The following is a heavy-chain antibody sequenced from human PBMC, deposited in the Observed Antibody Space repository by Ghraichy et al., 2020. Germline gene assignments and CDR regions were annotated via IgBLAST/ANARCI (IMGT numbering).Heavy chain of an antibody. CDR3: AKAPIAARPPPGRDNYYYYGMDV. J-gene: IGHJ6*02. Sequence: GGSLRLPCAASGFTFSSYAMSWVRQAPGKGLEWVSAISGSGGSTYYADSVKGRFTISRDNSKNTLYLQMNSLRAEDTAVYYCAKAPIAARPPPGRDNYYYYGMDVWGQGTTVTVSS. D-gene: IGHD6-6*01. V-gene: IGHV3-23*01. CDR2: ISGSGGST. CDR1: GFTFSSYA.